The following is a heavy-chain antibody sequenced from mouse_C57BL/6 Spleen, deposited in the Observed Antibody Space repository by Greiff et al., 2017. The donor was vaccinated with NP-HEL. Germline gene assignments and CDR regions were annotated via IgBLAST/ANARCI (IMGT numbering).Heavy chain of an antibody. CDR1: GYSFTGYY. CDR3: ASTTGGYAMGY. Sequence: VQLQQSGPELVKPGASVKISCKASGYSFTGYYMNWVKQSPEKSLEWIGEINPSTGGTTYNQKFKAKATLTVDKSSSTAYMQLKSLTSDDSAVYYCASTTGGYAMGYWGQGTSVTVSS. V-gene: IGHV1-42*01. D-gene: IGHD1-1*01. J-gene: IGHJ4*01. CDR2: INPSTGGT.